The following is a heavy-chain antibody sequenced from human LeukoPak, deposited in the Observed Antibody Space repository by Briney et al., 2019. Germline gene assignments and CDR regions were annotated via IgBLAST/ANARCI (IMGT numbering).Heavy chain of an antibody. CDR3: AREVVDWNDDFLFDY. CDR2: IYHSGST. CDR1: GGSISSSNW. V-gene: IGHV4-4*02. D-gene: IGHD1-1*01. Sequence: PSGTLSLTCAVSGGSISSSNWWSWVRQPPGKGLEWIGEIYHSGSTNYNPSLKSRVTISVDKSKNQFSLKLSSVTAADTAVYYCAREVVDWNDDFLFDYWGQGTLVTVSS. J-gene: IGHJ4*02.